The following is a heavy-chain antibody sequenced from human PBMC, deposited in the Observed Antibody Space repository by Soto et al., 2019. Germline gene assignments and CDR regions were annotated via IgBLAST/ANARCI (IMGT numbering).Heavy chain of an antibody. CDR2: ISYDGSNK. V-gene: IGHV3-30-3*01. Sequence: GGSLRLSCAASGFTFSSYAMHWVRQAPGKGLEWVAVISYDGSNKYYAGSVKGRFTISRDNSKNTLYLQMNSLRAEDTAVYYCARYQVASDAFDTWGQGTMVTVSS. D-gene: IGHD5-12*01. CDR3: ARYQVASDAFDT. J-gene: IGHJ3*02. CDR1: GFTFSSYA.